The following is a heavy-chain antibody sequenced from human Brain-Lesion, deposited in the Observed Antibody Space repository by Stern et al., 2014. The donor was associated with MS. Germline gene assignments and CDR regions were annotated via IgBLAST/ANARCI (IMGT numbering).Heavy chain of an antibody. V-gene: IGHV1-2*04. D-gene: IGHD3-22*01. J-gene: IGHJ4*02. CDR3: ATYYYDSTGYNDF. Sequence: VQLEESGAEVKKPGASVKVSCKASGYTFTGYYMHWVRQAPGQGLEWMGWINPKSGGTNYAQKFLGWVTMTRDTSINTAYMELSRLRSDDTAVYYCATYYYDSTGYNDFWGQGTLVTVSS. CDR2: INPKSGGT. CDR1: GYTFTGYY.